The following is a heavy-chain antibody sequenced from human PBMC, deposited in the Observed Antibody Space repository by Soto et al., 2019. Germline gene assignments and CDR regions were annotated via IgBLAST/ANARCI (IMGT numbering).Heavy chain of an antibody. V-gene: IGHV4-59*01. CDR2: IYYSGST. J-gene: IGHJ6*02. D-gene: IGHD3-10*01. CDR3: ARDRYYGSGSYYNYYYYGMDV. Sequence: SETLSLTCTVSGGSISSYYWSWIRQPPGKGLEWIGYIYYSGSTNYNPSLKSRVTISVDTSKNQFSLKLSSVTAADTAVYYCARDRYYGSGSYYNYYYYGMDVWGQGTTVTVSS. CDR1: GGSISSYY.